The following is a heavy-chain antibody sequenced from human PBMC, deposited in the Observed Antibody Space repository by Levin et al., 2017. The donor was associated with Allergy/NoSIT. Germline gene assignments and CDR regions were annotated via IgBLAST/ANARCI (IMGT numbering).Heavy chain of an antibody. Sequence: PSETLSLTCAVYGGSFGGYYWNWIRQPPGKGLEWIGRIDTGGTAYNPSLRSRVTISLDTSKNQSSLNLNSVTAADTAVYYCATYAGGRGGSGSWGQGTLVTVSS. V-gene: IGHV4-34*01. CDR3: ATYAGGRGGSGS. CDR2: IDTGGT. J-gene: IGHJ5*02. CDR1: GGSFGGYY. D-gene: IGHD6-19*01.